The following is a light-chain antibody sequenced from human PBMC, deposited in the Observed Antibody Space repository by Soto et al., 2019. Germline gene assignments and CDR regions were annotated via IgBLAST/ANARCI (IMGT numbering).Light chain of an antibody. V-gene: IGKV3-15*01. CDR1: QSVTSSY. CDR3: QQYNNWPPT. J-gene: IGKJ5*01. CDR2: GAS. Sequence: EIVLTQSPGTLSLSPGERATLSCRASQSVTSSYLAWHQQKPGQAPRLLIYGASTRAIGIPARFSGSGSGTEFTLTISSLQSEDFAVYYCQQYNNWPPTFGQGTRLENK.